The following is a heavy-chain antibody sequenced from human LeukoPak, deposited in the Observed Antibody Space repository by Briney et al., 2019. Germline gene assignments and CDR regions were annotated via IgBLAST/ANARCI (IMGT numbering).Heavy chain of an antibody. D-gene: IGHD3-22*01. J-gene: IGHJ3*02. Sequence: GASVKVSCKASGYTFTSYGISWARQAPGQGLEWMGWISAYNGNTNYAQKLQGRVTMTTDTSTSTAYMELRSLRSDDTAVYYCARDDDSSGYDPAGAFDIWGQVTMVTVSS. V-gene: IGHV1-18*01. CDR2: ISAYNGNT. CDR3: ARDDDSSGYDPAGAFDI. CDR1: GYTFTSYG.